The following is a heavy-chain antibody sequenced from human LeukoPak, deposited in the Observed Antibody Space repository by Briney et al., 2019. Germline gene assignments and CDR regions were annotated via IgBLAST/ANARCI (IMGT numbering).Heavy chain of an antibody. V-gene: IGHV3-7*01. CDR1: GLTFSDYW. J-gene: IGHJ4*02. Sequence: GGSLRLSCAASGLTFSDYWMTWVRQAPGKGLEWVAHIKQDGSEKYYVDSVKGRFAISGDNAKNLVYLQMNSLRAEDTAVYYCARGWNYAFRFDDWGQGTLVTVST. CDR3: ARGWNYAFRFDD. D-gene: IGHD3-3*01. CDR2: IKQDGSEK.